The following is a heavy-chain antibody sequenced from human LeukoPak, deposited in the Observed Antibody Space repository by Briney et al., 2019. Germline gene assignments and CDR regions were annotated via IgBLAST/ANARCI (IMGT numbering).Heavy chain of an antibody. J-gene: IGHJ4*02. Sequence: SETLSLTCSVSGGSISSYYWSWIRQPPGKGLEWIGYIYYSGSTKYNPSLESRVTISVDTSKSQFSLKLSSVATADTAVYYCARGGGSPEFWGQGTQVTVSS. CDR2: IYYSGST. V-gene: IGHV4-59*01. D-gene: IGHD1-26*01. CDR1: GGSISSYY. CDR3: ARGGGSPEF.